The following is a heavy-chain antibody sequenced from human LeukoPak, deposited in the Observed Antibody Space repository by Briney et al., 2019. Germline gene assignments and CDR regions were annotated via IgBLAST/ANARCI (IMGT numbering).Heavy chain of an antibody. CDR2: ISYDGSNK. CDR3: ARPDY. V-gene: IGHV3-30*04. CDR1: GFTFSSYA. J-gene: IGHJ4*02. Sequence: GRFLRLSCAASGFTFSSYAMHWVRQAPGKGLEWVAVISYDGSNKYYADSVKGRFTISRDNSKNTLYLQMNSLRSEDTAVYYCARPDYWGQGTLVTVSS.